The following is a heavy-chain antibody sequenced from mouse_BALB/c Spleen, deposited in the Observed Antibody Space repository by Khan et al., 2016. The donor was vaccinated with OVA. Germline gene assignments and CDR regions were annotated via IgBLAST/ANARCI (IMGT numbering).Heavy chain of an antibody. J-gene: IGHJ4*01. CDR3: ARPYYYGSSYDTMDA. V-gene: IGHV1-63*02. CDR2: IYPGSGNT. D-gene: IGHD1-1*01. Sequence: QVQLKQSGAELVRPGTSVKMSCKTAGYTFTNYWIGWVKQRPGHGLEWIGDIYPGSGNTNYNEKFKRKATLTADTSSSTAYMHLSSLTSEDSAIYYWARPYYYGSSYDTMDAWGQGTSVTVSS. CDR1: GYTFTNYW.